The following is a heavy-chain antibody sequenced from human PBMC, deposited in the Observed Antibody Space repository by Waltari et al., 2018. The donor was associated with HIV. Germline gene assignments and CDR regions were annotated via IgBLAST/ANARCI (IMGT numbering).Heavy chain of an antibody. J-gene: IGHJ4*02. D-gene: IGHD3-22*01. CDR2: INHMGST. Sequence: QVQLQQWGAGLLKPSETLSLTCAVYGGSFSGYYWSWIRQPPGKGLEWIGEINHMGSTHYNPSLKSRVTISVDTSKNQFSLKLSSVTAADTAVYYCARAVGYDSSGYSYFDYWGQGTLVTVSS. CDR1: GGSFSGYY. CDR3: ARAVGYDSSGYSYFDY. V-gene: IGHV4-34*01.